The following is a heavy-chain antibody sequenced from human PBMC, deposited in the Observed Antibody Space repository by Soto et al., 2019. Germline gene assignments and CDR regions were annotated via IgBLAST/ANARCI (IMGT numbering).Heavy chain of an antibody. D-gene: IGHD5-12*01. CDR1: GFSLSTSGVG. CDR3: VHRSYSGYADI. J-gene: IGHJ3*02. Sequence: SGPTLVNPTQTLTLTCTFSGFSLSTSGVGVGWIRQPPGKALEWLALIYWNDDKRCSPSLKSRLTITKDTSKNQVVLTMTNMDPVDTATYYCVHRSYSGYADIWGQGTMVTVSS. V-gene: IGHV2-5*01. CDR2: IYWNDDK.